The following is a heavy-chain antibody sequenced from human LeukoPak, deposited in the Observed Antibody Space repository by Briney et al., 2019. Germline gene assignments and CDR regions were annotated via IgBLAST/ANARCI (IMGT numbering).Heavy chain of an antibody. J-gene: IGHJ4*02. Sequence: GGSLRLSCAASGFTFSSYAMSWVRQAPGKGLEWVSAISSSGGSTYCADSVKGRFTISRDNSKNTHYLQMSSLRAEDTGIYYCAKGGHYSFFDYWGQGTLVTVSS. D-gene: IGHD4-11*01. V-gene: IGHV3-23*01. CDR3: AKGGHYSFFDY. CDR1: GFTFSSYA. CDR2: ISSSGGST.